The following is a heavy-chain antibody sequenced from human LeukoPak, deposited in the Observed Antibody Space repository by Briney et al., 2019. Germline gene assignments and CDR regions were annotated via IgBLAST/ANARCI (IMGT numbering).Heavy chain of an antibody. CDR2: ISANGGFI. CDR1: GFNFDDYA. CDR3: TKEVQRWHSYFYRPSYALDI. J-gene: IGHJ3*02. Sequence: PGGSLRLSCAVSGFNFDDYAIHWVRRGPGKGLEWVAGISANGGFISYGESAKGRFTISRDNPRNSVFLQMNFLRAEDMAMYFCTKEVQRWHSYFYRPSYALDIWGQGTMVSVSS. V-gene: IGHV3-9*03. D-gene: IGHD3-22*01.